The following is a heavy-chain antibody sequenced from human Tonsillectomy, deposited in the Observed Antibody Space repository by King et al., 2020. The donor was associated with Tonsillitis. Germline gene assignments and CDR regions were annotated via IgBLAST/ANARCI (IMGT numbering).Heavy chain of an antibody. J-gene: IGHJ6*02. CDR2: IKTASAGGTT. Sequence: VQLVESGGGLVKPGESLRLSCAASGFSLSNAWMNWVRQAPGKGLEWVGRIKTASAGGTTDYAAPVKGRFTISRDDSKNTLYLQMNSLKTEDTGFYYCTTLETTNYFNDNHLDVWGRGTTVTVSS. V-gene: IGHV3-15*01. D-gene: IGHD1-7*01. CDR1: GFSLSNAW. CDR3: TTLETTNYFNDNHLDV.